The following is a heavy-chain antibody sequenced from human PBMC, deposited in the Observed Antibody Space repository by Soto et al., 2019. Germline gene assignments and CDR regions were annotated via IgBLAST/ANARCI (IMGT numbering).Heavy chain of an antibody. CDR2: TIPMFGTS. J-gene: IGHJ6*02. Sequence: QVQLVQSGAEMQQPGASVRVSCKASGGTFSKYAFSWVRQAPGQGLEWLGGTIPMFGTSNYAEKFQGRVAISADESTATVYMELSSLRSEDTAVYFCARQLRDRNYYSGMAFWGQGTKVTVSS. V-gene: IGHV1-69*01. D-gene: IGHD1-7*01. CDR3: ARQLRDRNYYSGMAF. CDR1: GGTFSKYA.